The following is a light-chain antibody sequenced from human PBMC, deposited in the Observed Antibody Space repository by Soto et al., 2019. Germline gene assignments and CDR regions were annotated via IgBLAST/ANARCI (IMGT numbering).Light chain of an antibody. CDR3: QSYDSSLSAWKV. CDR2: ANI. V-gene: IGLV1-40*01. Sequence: QSVLTQPPSVSGAPGQRVSISCTGTNTKIGAGYDVNWYQLLPGTAPKLLIYANINRPSGVPDRFSGSKSGASAFLVITGLQAEDEADYYCQSYDSSLSAWKVFGGGTKLTVL. CDR1: NTKIGAGYD. J-gene: IGLJ3*02.